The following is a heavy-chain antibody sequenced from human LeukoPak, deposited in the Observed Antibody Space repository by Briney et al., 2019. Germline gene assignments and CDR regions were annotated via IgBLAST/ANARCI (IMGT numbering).Heavy chain of an antibody. Sequence: GRSLRLSCAASGFTFSSYGMHWVRQAPGKGLEWVAVTSYDGSNKNYADSVKGRFTISRDNSKNTLYLQMNSLRAEDTAVYYCAKKSPGTYYAPPDYWGQGTLGTVSS. J-gene: IGHJ4*02. CDR2: TSYDGSNK. CDR1: GFTFSSYG. V-gene: IGHV3-30*18. CDR3: AKKSPGTYYAPPDY. D-gene: IGHD3-10*01.